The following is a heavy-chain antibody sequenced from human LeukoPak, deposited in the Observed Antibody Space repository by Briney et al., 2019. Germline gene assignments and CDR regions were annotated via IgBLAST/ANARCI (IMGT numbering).Heavy chain of an antibody. CDR3: ARVKGGYDAFGVDY. D-gene: IGHD5-12*01. CDR2: ISSSSSYI. V-gene: IGHV3-21*01. Sequence: GGSLRLSCAASGFTFNSYSMNWVRQAPGKGLEWVSSISSSSSYIYYADSVKGRFTISRDNAQNSLYLQMNSLRAEDTAVYYCARVKGGYDAFGVDYRGQGTLVTVSS. CDR1: GFTFNSYS. J-gene: IGHJ4*02.